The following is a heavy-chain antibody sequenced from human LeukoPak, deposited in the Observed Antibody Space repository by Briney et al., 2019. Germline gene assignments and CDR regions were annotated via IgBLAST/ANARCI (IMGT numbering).Heavy chain of an antibody. CDR3: ARGGGVGCSGGSCFLDY. J-gene: IGHJ4*02. CDR1: GGSITSGGYY. V-gene: IGHV4-31*03. CDR2: IYYSGSA. Sequence: SETLSLTCTVSGGSITSGGYYFSWVRQYPGQGLEWIGYIYYSGSAYYNPSLESRVSMSADTSKKQFSLRLTSVTAADTAIYFCARGGGVGCSGGSCFLDYWGPGTLVTVSS. D-gene: IGHD2-15*01.